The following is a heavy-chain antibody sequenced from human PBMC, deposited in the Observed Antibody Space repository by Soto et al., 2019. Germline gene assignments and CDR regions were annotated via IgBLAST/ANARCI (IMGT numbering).Heavy chain of an antibody. D-gene: IGHD2-21*02. CDR3: AREWCGGDCYMAFFDY. Sequence: PSETLSLTCTVSGGSISSGDYYWSWIRQPPGKGLEWIGYIYYSGSTYYNPSLKSRVTISVDTSKNQFSLKLSSVTAADTAVYYCAREWCGGDCYMAFFDYWGQGTLVTVSS. V-gene: IGHV4-30-4*01. CDR2: IYYSGST. CDR1: GGSISSGDYY. J-gene: IGHJ4*02.